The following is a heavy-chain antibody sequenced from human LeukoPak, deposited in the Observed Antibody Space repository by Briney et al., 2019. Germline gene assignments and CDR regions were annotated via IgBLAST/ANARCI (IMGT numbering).Heavy chain of an antibody. CDR2: IYYSGST. V-gene: IGHV4-59*01. CDR3: AGSIGGWSQDLDY. Sequence: SETLCLTCTVSGGSISSYYWRWIRQPPGKGLEWIGHIYYSGSTNYNPSLKSRVTISVDTSKNQFCLKLSSVTAADTAVYYCAGSIGGWSQDLDYWGQGTLVTVSS. J-gene: IGHJ4*02. CDR1: GGSISSYY. D-gene: IGHD6-19*01.